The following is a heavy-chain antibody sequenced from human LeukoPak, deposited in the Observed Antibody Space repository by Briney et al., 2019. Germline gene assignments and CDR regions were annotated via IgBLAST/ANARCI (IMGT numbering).Heavy chain of an antibody. V-gene: IGHV4-39*01. CDR2: VYYSGSS. J-gene: IGHJ5*02. Sequence: SETLSLTCTVSGGSISSSNYYWGWIRQPPGKGLEWIGSVYYSGSSYYKPSLRSRVTISVDTSKNQFSLKLSSVTAADTAGYYCATQMATISARFDNWGQGTLVTVSS. CDR3: ATQMATISARFDN. CDR1: GGSISSSNYY. D-gene: IGHD5-24*01.